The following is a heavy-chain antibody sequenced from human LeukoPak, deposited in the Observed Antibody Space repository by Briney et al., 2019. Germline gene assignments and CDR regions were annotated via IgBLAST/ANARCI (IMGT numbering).Heavy chain of an antibody. J-gene: IGHJ4*02. V-gene: IGHV4-59*04. D-gene: IGHD3-10*01. Sequence: SETLSLTCTVSGGSISTYYWSWIRQPPGKGLEWIGYIYHSGSTYYNPSLKSRVTISVDRSKNQFSLKLSSVTAADTAVYYCAALTRGDYFDYWGQGTLVTVSS. CDR1: GGSISTYY. CDR2: IYHSGST. CDR3: AALTRGDYFDY.